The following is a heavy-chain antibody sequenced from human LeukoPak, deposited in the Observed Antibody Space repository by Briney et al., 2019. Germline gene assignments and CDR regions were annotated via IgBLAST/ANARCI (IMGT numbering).Heavy chain of an antibody. D-gene: IGHD3-22*01. CDR1: GFTFSSYW. CDR2: INSDGSST. Sequence: GVSLRLPCAASGFTFSSYWMHWVRHAPGEGLVWVSRINSDGSSTSYADSVKGRFTISRHNAKHTLNPQMNRQRAEDRATYYCARDLGQYYDTSDNWFDPWGEGTLVTVSS. CDR3: ARDLGQYYDTSDNWFDP. V-gene: IGHV3-74*01. J-gene: IGHJ5*02.